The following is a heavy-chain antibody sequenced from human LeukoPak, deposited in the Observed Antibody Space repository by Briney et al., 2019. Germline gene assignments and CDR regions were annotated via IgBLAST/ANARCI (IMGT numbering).Heavy chain of an antibody. CDR1: GFTFSDYY. V-gene: IGHV3-11*01. Sequence: GGSLRLSCAASGFTFSDYYMSWIRQAPGKGLEWVSYISSSGSTIYYADSVKGRFTISRDNAKNSLYLQMNSLRAEDTAVYYCARGRIQLWSMDYCYGMDVWGQGTTVTVSS. D-gene: IGHD5-18*01. J-gene: IGHJ6*02. CDR3: ARGRIQLWSMDYCYGMDV. CDR2: ISSSGSTI.